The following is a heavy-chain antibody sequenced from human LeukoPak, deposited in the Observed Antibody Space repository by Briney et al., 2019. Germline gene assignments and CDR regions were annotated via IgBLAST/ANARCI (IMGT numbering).Heavy chain of an antibody. Sequence: PGGSLRLSCAASGFTFSSYAMHWVRQAPGKGLEWVAVISYDGSNKYYADSVKGRFTISRDNSKNMLYLQMNSLRAEDTAVYYCARVNPWYSDGYNSLFDYWGQGTLVTVSS. CDR2: ISYDGSNK. CDR3: ARVNPWYSDGYNSLFDY. V-gene: IGHV3-30*04. J-gene: IGHJ4*02. CDR1: GFTFSSYA. D-gene: IGHD5-24*01.